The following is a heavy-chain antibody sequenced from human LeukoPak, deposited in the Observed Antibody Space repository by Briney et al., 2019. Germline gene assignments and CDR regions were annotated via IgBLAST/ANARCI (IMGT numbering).Heavy chain of an antibody. CDR1: GYTFTGYY. D-gene: IGHD5-12*01. J-gene: IGHJ5*02. V-gene: IGHV1-69*13. Sequence: GASVKVSCKASGYTFTGYYMHWVRQAPGQGLEWMGGIIPIIGSANYAQNFQGRVTITADESTTTAYMELSSLRSEDTAVYYCGRVGDDIVAGGSWFDPWGQGTLVTVSS. CDR2: IIPIIGSA. CDR3: GRVGDDIVAGGSWFDP.